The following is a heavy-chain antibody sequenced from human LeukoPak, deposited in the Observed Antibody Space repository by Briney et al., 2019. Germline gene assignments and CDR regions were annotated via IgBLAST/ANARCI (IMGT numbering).Heavy chain of an antibody. J-gene: IGHJ3*02. CDR2: FDPEDGET. V-gene: IGHV1-24*01. CDR3: ATVGAPPYPFGGVSAAGAFDI. D-gene: IGHD3-16*01. Sequence: ASVKVSCKASGGTFSSYAISWVRQAPGQGLEWMGGFDPEDGETIYAQKFQGRVTMTEDTSTDTAYMELSSLRSEDTAVYYCATVGAPPYPFGGVSAAGAFDIWGQGTMVTVSS. CDR1: GGTFSSYA.